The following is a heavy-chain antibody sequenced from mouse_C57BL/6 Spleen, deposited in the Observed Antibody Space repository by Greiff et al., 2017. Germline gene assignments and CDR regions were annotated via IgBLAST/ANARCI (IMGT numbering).Heavy chain of an antibody. Sequence: EAGGGLVQPKGSLKLSCAASGFTFNTYAMHWVRQATGKGLEWVARVRSKSSNYATYYADSVKDRFTISRDDSQSMLYLQMNNLKTEDTAMYYCVREEDDHAWFAYWGQGTLVTVSA. CDR3: VREEDDHAWFAY. CDR1: GFTFNTYA. V-gene: IGHV10-3*01. J-gene: IGHJ3*01. CDR2: VRSKSSNYAT.